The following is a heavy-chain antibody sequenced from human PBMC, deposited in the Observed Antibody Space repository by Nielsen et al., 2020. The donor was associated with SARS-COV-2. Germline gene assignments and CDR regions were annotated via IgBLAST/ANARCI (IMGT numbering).Heavy chain of an antibody. V-gene: IGHV3-30-3*01. CDR2: ISYDGSNK. CDR3: ARGSRLVRGVIWY. D-gene: IGHD3-10*01. CDR1: GFTFSSYA. Sequence: GGSLRLSCAASGFTFSSYAMHWVRQAPGKGLEWVAVISYDGSNKYYADSVKGRFTISRDNSKNTLYLQMNSLRAEDTAVYYCARGSRLVRGVIWYWGQGTLVTVSS. J-gene: IGHJ4*02.